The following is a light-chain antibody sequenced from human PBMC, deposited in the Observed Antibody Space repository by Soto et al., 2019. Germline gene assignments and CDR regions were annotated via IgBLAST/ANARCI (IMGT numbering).Light chain of an antibody. CDR3: LLSYSGARPYV. Sequence: QAVVTQEPSLTVSPGGTVTLTCGSSTGAVTSGHYPYWFQQKPGQAPRTLIYDTSNKHSWTPARFSGSLLGGKAALTLSGAQPEEEAEYYCLLSYSGARPYVFGTGTKVTVL. CDR2: DTS. CDR1: TGAVTSGHY. J-gene: IGLJ1*01. V-gene: IGLV7-46*01.